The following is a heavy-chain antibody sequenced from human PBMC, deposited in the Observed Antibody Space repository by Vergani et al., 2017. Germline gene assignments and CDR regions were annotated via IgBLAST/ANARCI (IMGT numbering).Heavy chain of an antibody. D-gene: IGHD3-10*01. J-gene: IGHJ4*02. CDR1: GVSFSGYY. Sequence: QVQLQQWGAGLLKPSETLSLSCAVYGVSFSGYYWSWIRQPPGKGLEWIGEINHSGSTNYNPSLKSRVTISVDTSKNQFSLKLSSVTAADTAVYYCARAGAPGKRLWFGGRWVDYWGQGTLVTVSS. CDR3: ARAGAPGKRLWFGGRWVDY. CDR2: INHSGST. V-gene: IGHV4-34*01.